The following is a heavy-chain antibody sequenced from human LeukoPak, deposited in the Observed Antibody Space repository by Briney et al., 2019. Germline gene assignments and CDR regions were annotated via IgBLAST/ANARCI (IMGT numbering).Heavy chain of an antibody. Sequence: KTSETLSLTCTVSGASVSGKFWSWIRHSPGNGLEWIGLIYYSGSTKFNPSLKSRVAMSVDPSNNQFSLSLNSVTTTDTAVYFCVGGEDWLPEYWGHGTQVIVSS. CDR3: VGGEDWLPEY. J-gene: IGHJ4*01. CDR1: GASVSGKF. D-gene: IGHD3/OR15-3a*01. CDR2: IYYSGST. V-gene: IGHV4-59*02.